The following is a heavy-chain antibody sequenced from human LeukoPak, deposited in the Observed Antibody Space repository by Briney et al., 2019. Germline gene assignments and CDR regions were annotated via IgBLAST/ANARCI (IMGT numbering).Heavy chain of an antibody. CDR3: AGVSSSSSFDY. V-gene: IGHV3-30*03. D-gene: IGHD6-6*01. Sequence: PGGSLRLSCAASGFTFSSYGMHWVRQAPGKGLEWVAVISYDGSNKYYADSVKGRFTISRDNSKNTLYLQMNSLRAEDTAVYYCAGVSSSSSFDYWGQGTLVTVSS. CDR1: GFTFSSYG. CDR2: ISYDGSNK. J-gene: IGHJ4*02.